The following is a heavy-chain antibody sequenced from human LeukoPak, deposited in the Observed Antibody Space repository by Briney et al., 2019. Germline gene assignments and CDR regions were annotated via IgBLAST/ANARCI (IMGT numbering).Heavy chain of an antibody. V-gene: IGHV4-59*08. D-gene: IGHD6-19*01. Sequence: SETLSLTCTVSGGSMSSYYWSWIRQPPGKGLEWIGCIYYSGSTNYNPSLKSRVTISVDTSKNQFSLKLSSVTAADTAVYYCARLYGSGWFDGDFWGRGTLVTVSS. CDR3: ARLYGSGWFDGDF. CDR2: IYYSGST. CDR1: GGSMSSYY. J-gene: IGHJ4*02.